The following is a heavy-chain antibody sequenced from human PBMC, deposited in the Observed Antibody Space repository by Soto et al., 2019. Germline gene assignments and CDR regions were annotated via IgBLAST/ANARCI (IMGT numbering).Heavy chain of an antibody. D-gene: IGHD3-16*02. CDR2: ISIGNGYT. Sequence: ASVKVSCKTSGDTFTTYAIHWVRQAPGQRLEWLGWISIGNGYTKYSAKFQDRVTITWDTSATTAYIQLSSLISEDTAVYYCARFRSLGYNFFDYWGQGTLVTVPQ. CDR1: GDTFTTYA. V-gene: IGHV1-3*04. J-gene: IGHJ4*02. CDR3: ARFRSLGYNFFDY.